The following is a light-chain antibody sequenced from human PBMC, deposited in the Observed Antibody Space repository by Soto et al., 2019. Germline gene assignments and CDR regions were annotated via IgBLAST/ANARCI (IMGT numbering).Light chain of an antibody. Sequence: IVLTQSPGTLSLSPWERATLSCRASQSVSSSYLAWYQQKPGQAPRLLIYGASSRATGIPDRFSGSGSGTDFTLTISRLEPEDFAVYYCQQPGTFGQGTKVDIK. CDR3: QQPGT. CDR1: QSVSSSY. V-gene: IGKV3-20*01. CDR2: GAS. J-gene: IGKJ1*01.